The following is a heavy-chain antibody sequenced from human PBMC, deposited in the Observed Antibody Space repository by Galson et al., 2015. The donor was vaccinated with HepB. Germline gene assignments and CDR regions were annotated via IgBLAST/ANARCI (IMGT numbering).Heavy chain of an antibody. CDR3: AHGHSGAI. Sequence: ASGFTFSSYGMHWVRQAPGKGLGWVSSITSSSSYIYYADSVKGRFTISRDNAKNSLYLQMDSLRAEDTAVYYCAHGHSGAIWDQGTMVTVSS. V-gene: IGHV3-21*01. CDR1: GFTFSSYG. D-gene: IGHD2-15*01. CDR2: ITSSSSYI. J-gene: IGHJ3*02.